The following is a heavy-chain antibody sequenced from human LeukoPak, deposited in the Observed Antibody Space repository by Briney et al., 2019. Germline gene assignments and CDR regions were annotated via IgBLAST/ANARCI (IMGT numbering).Heavy chain of an antibody. Sequence: PSETLSLTCIVSGGSISSSSYYWGWIRQPPGKGLEWIGSIYYSGSTYYNPSLKSRVTISVDTSKNQFALKLSSVTAADTAVYYCARSPSGWLNYFDYWGQGTLVTVSS. V-gene: IGHV4-39*01. CDR3: ARSPSGWLNYFDY. CDR2: IYYSGST. CDR1: GGSISSSSYY. D-gene: IGHD3-9*01. J-gene: IGHJ4*02.